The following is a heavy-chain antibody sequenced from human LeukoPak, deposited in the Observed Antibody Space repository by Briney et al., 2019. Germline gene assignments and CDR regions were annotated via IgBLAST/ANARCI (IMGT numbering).Heavy chain of an antibody. CDR1: GFFFNTYW. CDR3: ARECSLEYYFDY. Sequence: GGSLRFSCAASGFFFNTYWMHWVRQAPGKGLVRVSRINSDGSKTSHADSVKGRFTISRDNAKNTLYLQMNGLRAEDTAVYYCARECSLEYYFDYWGRGTLVTVSS. J-gene: IGHJ4*02. CDR2: INSDGSKT. D-gene: IGHD3-10*02. V-gene: IGHV3-74*01.